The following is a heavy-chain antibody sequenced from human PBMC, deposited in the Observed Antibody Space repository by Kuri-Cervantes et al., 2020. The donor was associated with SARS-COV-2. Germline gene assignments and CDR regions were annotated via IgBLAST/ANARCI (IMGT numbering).Heavy chain of an antibody. J-gene: IGHJ4*02. CDR1: GFTFSSYG. CDR3: AREGLVGATGVDY. D-gene: IGHD1-26*01. V-gene: IGHV3-33*01. Sequence: GGSLRLSCAASGFTFSSYGMHWVRQAPGKGLEWVAVIWYDGSNKYYADSVKGRFTISRDNSKNTLYLQMNSLRAEDTAVYYCAREGLVGATGVDYWGQGNRVTCAS. CDR2: IWYDGSNK.